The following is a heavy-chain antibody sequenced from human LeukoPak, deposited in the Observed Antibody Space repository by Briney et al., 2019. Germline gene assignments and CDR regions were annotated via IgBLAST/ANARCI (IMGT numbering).Heavy chain of an antibody. J-gene: IGHJ5*02. Sequence: SETLSLTCTVSGGSISSSSYYWGWIRQPPGKRLEWIGSIYYSGSTYYNPSLKSRVTISVDTSKNQFSLKLSSVTAADTAVYYCARVPVYDFWSGYSHNWFDPWGQGTLVTVSS. D-gene: IGHD3-3*01. V-gene: IGHV4-39*01. CDR2: IYYSGST. CDR1: GGSISSSSYY. CDR3: ARVPVYDFWSGYSHNWFDP.